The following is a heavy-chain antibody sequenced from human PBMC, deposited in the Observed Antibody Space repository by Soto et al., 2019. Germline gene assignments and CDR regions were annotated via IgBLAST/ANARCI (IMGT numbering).Heavy chain of an antibody. Sequence: PSETLSLTCAVYGGSFSGYYWSWIRQPPGKGLEWIGEINHSGSTNYNPSLKSRVTISVDTSKNQFSLKLSSVTAADTAVYYCARHRYSGYDFDYWGQGTLVTVSS. J-gene: IGHJ4*02. CDR3: ARHRYSGYDFDY. V-gene: IGHV4-34*01. CDR2: INHSGST. D-gene: IGHD5-12*01. CDR1: GGSFSGYY.